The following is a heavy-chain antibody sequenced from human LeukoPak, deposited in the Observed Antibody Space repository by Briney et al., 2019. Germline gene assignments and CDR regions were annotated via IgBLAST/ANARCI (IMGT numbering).Heavy chain of an antibody. CDR2: IYYSGST. CDR1: GGSISSYY. D-gene: IGHD6-13*01. V-gene: IGHV4-59*08. CDR3: ARLVVLAAAGTAYFDY. Sequence: SETLSLTCTVSGGSISSYYWSWIRQPPGKGLEWIGYIYYSGSTNYNPSLKSRVTISVHPSKTQFSLKLTSVTAADTAVYYCARLVVLAAAGTAYFDYWGQGTLVTVSS. J-gene: IGHJ4*02.